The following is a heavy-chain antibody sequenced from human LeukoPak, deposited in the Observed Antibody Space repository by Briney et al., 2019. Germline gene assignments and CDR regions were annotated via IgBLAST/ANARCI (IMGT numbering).Heavy chain of an antibody. Sequence: ASVKVSCKASGYTFTSYDINWVRQATGQGVEWMGWMNPNSGNTGYAQKFQGRVTMTRNTSISTAYMELSSLRSEDTTVYYCARGRPSGWFSYYYYGMDVWGQGTTVTVSS. D-gene: IGHD6-19*01. V-gene: IGHV1-8*01. CDR3: ARGRPSGWFSYYYYGMDV. J-gene: IGHJ6*02. CDR2: MNPNSGNT. CDR1: GYTFTSYD.